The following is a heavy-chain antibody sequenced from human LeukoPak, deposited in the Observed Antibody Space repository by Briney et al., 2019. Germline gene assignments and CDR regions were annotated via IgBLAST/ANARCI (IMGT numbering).Heavy chain of an antibody. Sequence: ASVKVSCKASGYTFTGYYMHWARQAPGQGLEWMGWINPNSGGTNYAQKFQGRVTMTRDTSISTAYMELSRLRSDDTAVYYCAREDDFWSGYSGWFDPWGQGTLVTVSS. CDR3: AREDDFWSGYSGWFDP. D-gene: IGHD3-3*01. CDR1: GYTFTGYY. J-gene: IGHJ5*02. CDR2: INPNSGGT. V-gene: IGHV1-2*02.